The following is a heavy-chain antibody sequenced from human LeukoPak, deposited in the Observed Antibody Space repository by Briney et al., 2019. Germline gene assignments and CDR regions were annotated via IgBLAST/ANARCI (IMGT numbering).Heavy chain of an antibody. CDR1: GFTFSSYG. CDR2: IRYDGSNK. Sequence: GGSLTLSCAASGFTFSSYGMHWVRQAPGKGLEWVAFIRYDGSNKYYADSVKGRVTISRDNSKNTLYLQMNSLRAEDTAVYYCAKGFTGRDAFDIWGQGTMVTVSS. CDR3: AKGFTGRDAFDI. V-gene: IGHV3-30*02. D-gene: IGHD1-14*01. J-gene: IGHJ3*02.